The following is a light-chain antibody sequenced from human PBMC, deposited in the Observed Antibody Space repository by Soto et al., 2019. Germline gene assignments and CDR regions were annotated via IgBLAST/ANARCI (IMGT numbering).Light chain of an antibody. Sequence: DIQMPQSPSSLSASVGDRVTITCQASQDISNYLNWYQQKPGKAPKLLIYDASNLETGVPSRFSGSGSGTDFTFTISSLQPEAIATYYGQQYDNLPLTFGGGTKVEIK. CDR3: QQYDNLPLT. CDR1: QDISNY. V-gene: IGKV1-33*01. J-gene: IGKJ4*01. CDR2: DAS.